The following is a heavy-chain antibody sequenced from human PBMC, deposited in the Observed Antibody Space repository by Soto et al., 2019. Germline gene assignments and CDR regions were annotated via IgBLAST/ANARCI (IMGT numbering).Heavy chain of an antibody. CDR1: GYTFTSYG. CDR2: ISAYNGNT. J-gene: IGHJ4*02. D-gene: IGHD1-7*01. Sequence: ASVKVSCKASGYTFTSYGISWVRQAPGQGLEWMGWISAYNGNTNYAQKLQGRVTMTTDTSTSTAYMELRSLRSDDTAVYYCARITLVTEELELYYWGQGTLVTVSS. V-gene: IGHV1-18*01. CDR3: ARITLVTEELELYY.